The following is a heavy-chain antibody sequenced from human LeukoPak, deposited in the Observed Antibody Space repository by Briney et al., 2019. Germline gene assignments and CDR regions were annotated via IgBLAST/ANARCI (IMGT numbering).Heavy chain of an antibody. CDR3: AKDISYGLGY. J-gene: IGHJ4*02. CDR2: ISSSGSTI. D-gene: IGHD3-10*01. CDR1: GFTFSSYE. Sequence: GGSLRLSCAASGFTFSSYEMNWVRQAPGKGLEWVSYISSSGSTIYYADSVKGRFTISRDNSKNSLYLQMNSLRTEDTALYYCAKDISYGLGYWGQGTLVTVSS. V-gene: IGHV3-48*03.